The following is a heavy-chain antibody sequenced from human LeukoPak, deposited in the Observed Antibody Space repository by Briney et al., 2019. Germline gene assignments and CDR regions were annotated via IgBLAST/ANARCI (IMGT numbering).Heavy chain of an antibody. CDR3: ARATLAARRYGGSIDY. CDR1: GFTFSSYA. J-gene: IGHJ4*02. Sequence: PGRSLRLSCAASGFTFSSYAMHWVRQAPGKRLEWVAVISYDGSNKYYADSVKGRSTISRDNSKNTLYLQMNSLRAEDTAVYYCARATLAARRYGGSIDYWGQGTLVTVSS. V-gene: IGHV3-30*01. CDR2: ISYDGSNK. D-gene: IGHD6-6*01.